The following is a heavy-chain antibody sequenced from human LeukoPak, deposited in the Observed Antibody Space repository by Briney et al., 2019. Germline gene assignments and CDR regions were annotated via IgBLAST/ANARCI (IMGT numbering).Heavy chain of an antibody. Sequence: PSETLSLTCAVYGGSFSGYYWSWIRQPPGKGLEWIGEINHSGSTNYNPSLKSRVTISVDTSKNQFSLKLSSVTAADTAVYYCARRYTGYYYYYYMDVWGKGTTVTVSS. CDR1: GGSFSGYY. CDR2: INHSGST. D-gene: IGHD5-12*01. J-gene: IGHJ6*03. V-gene: IGHV4-34*01. CDR3: ARRYTGYYYYYYMDV.